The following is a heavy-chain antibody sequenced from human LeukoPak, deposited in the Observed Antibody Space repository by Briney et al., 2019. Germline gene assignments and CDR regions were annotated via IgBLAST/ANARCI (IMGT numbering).Heavy chain of an antibody. Sequence: PSETLSLTCTVSGGSISSYYWSWIRQPAGKGLEWIGRIYTSGSTNYNPSLKSRVTISVDKSKNQFSLKLSSVTAADTAVYYCARSGGDSYYYYYYMDAGGKGTTVTVSS. J-gene: IGHJ6*03. V-gene: IGHV4-4*07. CDR3: ARSGGDSYYYYYYMDA. CDR2: IYTSGST. CDR1: GGSISSYY. D-gene: IGHD3-16*01.